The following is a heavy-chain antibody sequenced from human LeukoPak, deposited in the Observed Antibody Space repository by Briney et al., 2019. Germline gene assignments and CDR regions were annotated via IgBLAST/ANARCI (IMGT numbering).Heavy chain of an antibody. CDR3: ATVTSGGYYSGSRFDY. J-gene: IGHJ4*02. Sequence: GASVKVSCKVSGYTLTELSMHWVRQAPGKGLEWMGGFDPEDGETIYAQKFQGRVTMTEDTSTDTAYMELSSLRSEDTAVYYCATVTSGGYYSGSRFDYWGQGTLVTVSS. CDR2: FDPEDGET. V-gene: IGHV1-24*01. CDR1: GYTLTELS. D-gene: IGHD1-26*01.